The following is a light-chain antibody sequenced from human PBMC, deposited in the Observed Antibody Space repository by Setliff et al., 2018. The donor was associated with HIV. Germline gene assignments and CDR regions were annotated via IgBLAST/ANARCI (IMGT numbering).Light chain of an antibody. V-gene: IGLV2-14*03. CDR3: SSYSSSSTLV. J-gene: IGLJ2*01. CDR2: DVR. CDR1: SSDVGAYNY. Sequence: ALTQPASVSASPGQSITISCTGTSSDVGAYNYVSWYQQHPGKAPNLIIYDVRGRPSGVSNRFSGSKSGNTASLTISGLQAEDEADYYCSSYSSSSTLVFGGGTKVTVL.